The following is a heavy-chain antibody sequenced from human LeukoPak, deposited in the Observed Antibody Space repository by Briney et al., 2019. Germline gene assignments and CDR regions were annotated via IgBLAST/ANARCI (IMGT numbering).Heavy chain of an antibody. V-gene: IGHV4-39*01. CDR1: GGSISSSSYY. J-gene: IGHJ4*02. D-gene: IGHD3-10*01. CDR2: IYYSGST. CDR3: ARVSVLLNYYGSPDEDYFDY. Sequence: SETLSLTCTVSGGSISSSSYYWGWIRQPPGKGLEWIGSIYYSGSTYYNPSLKSRVTISVDTSKNQFSLKLSSVTAADTAVYYCARVSVLLNYYGSPDEDYFDYWGQGTLVTVSS.